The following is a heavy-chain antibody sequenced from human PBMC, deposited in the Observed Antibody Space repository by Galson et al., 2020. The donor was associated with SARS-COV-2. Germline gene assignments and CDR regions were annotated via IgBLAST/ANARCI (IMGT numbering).Heavy chain of an antibody. D-gene: IGHD4-17*01. J-gene: IGHJ4*02. CDR1: GGTFSSYA. CDR2: IIPTFGTA. Sequence: SVTVSCKASGGTFSSYAISWVRKAPGQGPEWMGGIIPTFGTANYAQKFQGRGTITADESTSTAYMELSSLRSEDTGVYYCARIPSYGDYPSDFDYWGQGTLVTVSS. V-gene: IGHV1-69*13. CDR3: ARIPSYGDYPSDFDY.